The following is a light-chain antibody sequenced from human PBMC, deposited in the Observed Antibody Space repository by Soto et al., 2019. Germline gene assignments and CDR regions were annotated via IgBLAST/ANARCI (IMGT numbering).Light chain of an antibody. Sequence: DIQMTQYPSTLSASVGDRVIITCRASQSISSWLAWYQQKPGKAPKLLISKASNLGSGVPSRFSGSGSGTEFTLTVSSLQPDDFATYYCQQYYSYWTFGQGTKVEIK. CDR2: KAS. CDR3: QQYYSYWT. V-gene: IGKV1-5*03. CDR1: QSISSW. J-gene: IGKJ1*01.